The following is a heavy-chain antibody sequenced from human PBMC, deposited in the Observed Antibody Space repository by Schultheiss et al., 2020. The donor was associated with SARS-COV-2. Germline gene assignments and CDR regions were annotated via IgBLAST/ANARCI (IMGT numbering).Heavy chain of an antibody. J-gene: IGHJ4*02. CDR1: GFTFSSYA. D-gene: IGHD6-19*01. Sequence: GGSLRLSCAASGFTFSSYAMHWVRQAPGKGLEWVSYISSSGSTIYYADSVKGRFTISRDNSKNTLYLQMNSLRAEDTAVYYCARDSGYSSGWSVYWGQGTLVTVSS. V-gene: IGHV3-48*01. CDR2: ISSSGSTI. CDR3: ARDSGYSSGWSVY.